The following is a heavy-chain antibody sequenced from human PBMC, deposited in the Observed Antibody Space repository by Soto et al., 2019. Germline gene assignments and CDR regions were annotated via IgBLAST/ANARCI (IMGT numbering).Heavy chain of an antibody. Sequence: QVQLVQSGAEVKKPGSSVKVSCKASGGTFSSYAISWVRQAPGQGLEWMGGIIPIFGTANYAQKFQGRVTITADESTSPAYMELSSLRSEDTAVYYCATWYSSSSPKYYFDYWGQGTLVTVSS. CDR3: ATWYSSSSPKYYFDY. CDR2: IIPIFGTA. CDR1: GGTFSSYA. J-gene: IGHJ4*02. D-gene: IGHD6-6*01. V-gene: IGHV1-69*01.